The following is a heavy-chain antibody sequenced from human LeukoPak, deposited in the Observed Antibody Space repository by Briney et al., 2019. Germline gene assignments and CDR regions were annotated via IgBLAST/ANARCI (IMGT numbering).Heavy chain of an antibody. Sequence: SETLSLTCTVSGCSISSGYYWGWIRQPPGKGVEWIGSIYHSGSTYYNPSLKSRVTISVDTSKNQFSLKLSSVTAADTAVYYCARDSPGWVGRGGHGPYWGQGTLVTVSS. CDR3: ARDSPGWVGRGGHGPY. CDR2: IYHSGST. J-gene: IGHJ4*02. V-gene: IGHV4-38-2*02. CDR1: GCSISSGYY. D-gene: IGHD4-23*01.